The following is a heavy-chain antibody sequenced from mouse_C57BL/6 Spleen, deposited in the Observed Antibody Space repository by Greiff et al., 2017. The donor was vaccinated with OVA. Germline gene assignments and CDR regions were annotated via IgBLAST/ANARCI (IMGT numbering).Heavy chain of an antibody. Sequence: QVTLKVSGPGILQPSQTLSLTCSFSGFSLSTFGMGVGWIRQPSGKGLEWLAHIWWDDDKYYNPALKSRLTISKDTSKNQVFLKVANVDTADTATYYCARPTVVARGYAMDYWGQGTSVTVSS. D-gene: IGHD1-1*01. CDR3: ARPTVVARGYAMDY. CDR1: GFSLSTFGMG. CDR2: IWWDDDK. J-gene: IGHJ4*01. V-gene: IGHV8-8*01.